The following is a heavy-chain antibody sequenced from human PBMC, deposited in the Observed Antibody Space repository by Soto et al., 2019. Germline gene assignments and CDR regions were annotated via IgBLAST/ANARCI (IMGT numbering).Heavy chain of an antibody. CDR2: IYYSGST. V-gene: IGHV4-59*01. J-gene: IGHJ6*03. Sequence: QVQLQESGPGLVKPSETLSLTCTVSGGSISSYYWSWIRQPPGKGLEWIGYIYYSGSTNYNPSLKSRVTISVDTSKNQFSLKLSSVTAADTAVYYCARAVFRGQISYYYYSMDVWGKGTTVTVSS. CDR3: ARAVFRGQISYYYYSMDV. D-gene: IGHD3-10*01. CDR1: GGSISSYY.